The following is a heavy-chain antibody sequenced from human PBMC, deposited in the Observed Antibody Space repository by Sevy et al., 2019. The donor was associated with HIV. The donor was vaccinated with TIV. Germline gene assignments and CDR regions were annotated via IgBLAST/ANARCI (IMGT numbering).Heavy chain of an antibody. Sequence: GGSLRLSCAASGFTFSDYYMSWIRQGPEKGLEWISYISGSGATIFYADSMKGRFTISRDNAKNSLFLQINSLKAEDTAVYYCARGLGSSPDAFDIWGQGTMVTVSS. CDR3: ARGLGSSPDAFDI. V-gene: IGHV3-11*01. CDR2: ISGSGATI. J-gene: IGHJ3*02. CDR1: GFTFSDYY. D-gene: IGHD2-15*01.